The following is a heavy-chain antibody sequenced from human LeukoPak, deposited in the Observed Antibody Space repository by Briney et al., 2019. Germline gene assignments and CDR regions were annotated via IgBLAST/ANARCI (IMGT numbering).Heavy chain of an antibody. V-gene: IGHV3-23*01. CDR1: GFTFSSYA. D-gene: IGHD3-22*01. CDR2: ISGSGGST. CDR3: AKGPHYYDSSGYHGAFDI. Sequence: GGYLRLSCAASGFTFSSYAMSWVRQAPGKGLEWVSAISGSGGSTYYADSVKGRFTISRDNSKNTLYLQMNSLRAEDTAVYYCAKGPHYYDSSGYHGAFDIWGQGTMVTVSS. J-gene: IGHJ3*02.